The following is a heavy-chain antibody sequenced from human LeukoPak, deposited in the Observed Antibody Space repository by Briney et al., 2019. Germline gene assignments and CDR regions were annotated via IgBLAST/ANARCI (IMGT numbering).Heavy chain of an antibody. J-gene: IGHJ3*02. CDR3: AKVISGGSCYDAFDI. Sequence: GGSLRLSCAASGFTFSTYAISWVRQAPGKGLEWVSCITGSGGSTYSADSAKGRFTISRDNSKNTLYLQMNSLRAEDTAIYSCAKVISGGSCYDAFDIWGQGTMVTVSS. CDR1: GFTFSTYA. V-gene: IGHV3-23*01. CDR2: ITGSGGST. D-gene: IGHD2-15*01.